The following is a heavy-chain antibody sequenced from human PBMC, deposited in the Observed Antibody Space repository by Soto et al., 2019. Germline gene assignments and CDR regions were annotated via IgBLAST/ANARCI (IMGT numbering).Heavy chain of an antibody. CDR2: ISAYNGNT. D-gene: IGHD3-9*01. CDR3: ARAAYEILTGYYXH. CDR1: GYTFSSYG. V-gene: IGHV1-18*01. J-gene: IGHJ4*02. Sequence: GASVKVSCKASGYTFSSYGISWVRQAPGQGLEWMGWISAYNGNTNYAEKFQGRVTMTTDTSTSTAYMELRSLRSDDTAVYYCARAAYEILTGYYXHWSQGTQVTVSS.